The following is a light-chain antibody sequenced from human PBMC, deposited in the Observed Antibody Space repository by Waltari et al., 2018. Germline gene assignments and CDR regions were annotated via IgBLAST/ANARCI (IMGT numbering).Light chain of an antibody. CDR3: QSYDSSNPWV. CDR1: SGSIASNT. J-gene: IGLJ3*02. Sequence: NFMLPHPHSVSESPGKTVTISCTRSSGSIASNTVQWHQQRPGSSPTTVIYEDNHRPSGGPDRFSGSIDSSSNSASLTISGLKTEDEADYYCQSYDSSNPWVFGGGTKLTVL. V-gene: IGLV6-57*01. CDR2: EDN.